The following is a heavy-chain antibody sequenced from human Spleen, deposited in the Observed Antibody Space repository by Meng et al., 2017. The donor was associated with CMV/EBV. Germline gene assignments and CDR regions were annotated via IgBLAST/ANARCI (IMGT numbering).Heavy chain of an antibody. CDR3: ARDSDCVSCYTGGGLDV. V-gene: IGHV3-21*01. CDR1: GFAFSRYA. J-gene: IGHJ6*02. CDR2: ISSSSSYI. Sequence: GGSLRLSCAASGFAFSRYAMNWVRQAPGKGLEWVSVISSSSSYISYGDSVKGRFSISRDNDKNLLYLQMNSLSLEDTAIYYCARDSDCVSCYTGGGLDVWGQGTTVTVSS. D-gene: IGHD2-2*02.